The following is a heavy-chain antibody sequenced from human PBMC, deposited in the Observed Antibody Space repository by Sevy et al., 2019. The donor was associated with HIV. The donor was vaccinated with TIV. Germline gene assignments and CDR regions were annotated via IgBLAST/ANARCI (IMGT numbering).Heavy chain of an antibody. J-gene: IGHJ4*02. CDR3: AREADYYFDS. CDR2: ISSRGSTE. CDR1: GFTFSDYH. V-gene: IGHV3-11*01. Sequence: GGSLRLSCEASGFTFSDYHMTWIRQAPGKGLEWVAYISSRGSTEHYADSVKGRFTISRDKVKNSLYLQMDSLRGEDTAVYYCAREADYYFDSWGQGSLVTVSS. D-gene: IGHD2-21*02.